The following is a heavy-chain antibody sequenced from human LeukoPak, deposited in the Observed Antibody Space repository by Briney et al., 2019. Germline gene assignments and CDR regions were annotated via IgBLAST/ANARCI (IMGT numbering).Heavy chain of an antibody. CDR1: GYTFTGYY. CDR3: ARDLDGYFDY. CDR2: IIPIFGTA. Sequence: SVKVSCKASGYTFTGYYMHWVRQAPGQGLEWMGGIIPIFGTANYAQKFQGRVTITTDESTSTAYMELGSLRSDDTAVYYCARDLDGYFDYWGQGTLVTVSS. D-gene: IGHD5-24*01. J-gene: IGHJ4*02. V-gene: IGHV1-69*05.